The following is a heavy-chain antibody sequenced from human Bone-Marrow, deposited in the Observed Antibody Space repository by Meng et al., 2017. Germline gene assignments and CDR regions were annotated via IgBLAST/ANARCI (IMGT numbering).Heavy chain of an antibody. J-gene: IGHJ5*02. Sequence: ASVKVSCKASGYTFTSYAMHWVRQAPGQRLEWMGWSNAGNGNTRYSQEFQGRVTITRDTSASTAYMELSSLRSEDMAVYYCARGGFGELLRRWFDPWGQGTLVTVSS. CDR2: SNAGNGNT. CDR3: ARGGFGELLRRWFDP. V-gene: IGHV1-3*02. CDR1: GYTFTSYA. D-gene: IGHD3-10*01.